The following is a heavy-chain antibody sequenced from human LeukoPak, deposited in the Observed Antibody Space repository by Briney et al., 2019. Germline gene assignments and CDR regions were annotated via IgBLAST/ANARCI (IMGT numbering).Heavy chain of an antibody. V-gene: IGHV4-30-2*01. CDR1: GGSISSGGYS. J-gene: IGHJ4*02. CDR2: IYHSGST. CDR3: ARGSVRRITIFGVVTPFDY. D-gene: IGHD3-3*01. Sequence: SETLSLTCAVSGGSISSGGYSWSWIRQPPGKGLEWIGYIYHSGSTYYNPSLKSRVTISVDTSKNQFSLKLSSVTAADTAVYYCARGSVRRITIFGVVTPFDYWGQGTLVTVSS.